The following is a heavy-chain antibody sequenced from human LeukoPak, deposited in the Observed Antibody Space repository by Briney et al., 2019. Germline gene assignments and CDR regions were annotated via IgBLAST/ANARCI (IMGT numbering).Heavy chain of an antibody. CDR1: GGSINGYY. CDR3: ARGIMTTVPTFDY. CDR2: VYYSAST. D-gene: IGHD4-17*01. J-gene: IGHJ4*02. V-gene: IGHV4-59*01. Sequence: KPSETLSLTCTVSGGSINGYYWSWIRQPPGKGLEWIGYVYYSASTNYSPSLKSRVTISVDTSKTQFSLRLSSVTAAETAVYYCARGIMTTVPTFDYWGQGTLVTVSS.